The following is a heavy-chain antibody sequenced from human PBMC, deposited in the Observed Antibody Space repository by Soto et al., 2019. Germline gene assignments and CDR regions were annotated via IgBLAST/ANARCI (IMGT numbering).Heavy chain of an antibody. V-gene: IGHV1-18*01. D-gene: IGHD3-10*01. Sequence: ASVKVSCKASGYTFTSYGISWVRQAPGQGLEWMGWISAYNGNTNYAQKLQGRDTMTTDTSTSTAYMELRSLRSDDTAVYYCARGLWFGVVSYYYMDVWGKGTTVTVSS. CDR1: GYTFTSYG. CDR3: ARGLWFGVVSYYYMDV. J-gene: IGHJ6*03. CDR2: ISAYNGNT.